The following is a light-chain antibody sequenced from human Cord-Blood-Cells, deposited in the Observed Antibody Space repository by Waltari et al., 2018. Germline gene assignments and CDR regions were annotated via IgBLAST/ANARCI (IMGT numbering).Light chain of an antibody. J-gene: IGLJ3*02. V-gene: IGLV6-57*01. CDR1: SGSIASNY. Sequence: NFMLTQPHSVSESPGKTVTISCTRSSGSIASNYVQWYQQRPGSSPTTVFYEDNQRPSGVPDRFSGSIDSASSAASLTISGLKTEDEADYYCQSYDSSNPWVFGGGTKLTVL. CDR2: EDN. CDR3: QSYDSSNPWV.